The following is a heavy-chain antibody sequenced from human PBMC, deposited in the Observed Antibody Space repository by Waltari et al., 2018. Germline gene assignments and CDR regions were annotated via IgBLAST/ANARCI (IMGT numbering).Heavy chain of an antibody. CDR3: ARTAAVDFDY. D-gene: IGHD6-13*01. V-gene: IGHV4-39*07. Sequence: QLQLQESGPGLVKPSETLSLTCTVSGGSISSSSYYWGWIRQPPGKGLEWIGSIYYSWCTYYNPCIRSRVTRSVYTSKNQFSLKLGSVTAADTAVYYCARTAAVDFDYWGQVTLVTVSS. CDR1: GGSISSSSYY. CDR2: IYYSWCT. J-gene: IGHJ4*02.